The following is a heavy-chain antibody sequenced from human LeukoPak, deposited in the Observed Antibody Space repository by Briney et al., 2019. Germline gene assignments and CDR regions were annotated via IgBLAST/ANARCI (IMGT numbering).Heavy chain of an antibody. CDR2: MWYDGSRA. D-gene: IGHD5-24*01. Sequence: GTSLRLSCASSEFSLSDYGMHWVRQAPGKGLEWVAVMWYDGSRALHADSVKGRFTFSRDISKNTLYPQMDSLRAEDTAVYYCAKSRDGYHHGLLWGQGTLVTVSS. CDR3: AKSRDGYHHGLL. V-gene: IGHV3-33*06. CDR1: EFSLSDYG. J-gene: IGHJ1*01.